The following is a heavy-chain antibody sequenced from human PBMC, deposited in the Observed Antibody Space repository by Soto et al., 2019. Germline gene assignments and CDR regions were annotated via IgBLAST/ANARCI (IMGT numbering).Heavy chain of an antibody. CDR1: GFTLSSYS. CDR3: ASLPTTFTSWWFDH. CDR2: ISSSSSYI. Sequence: PXGSLRLSCSASGFTLSSYSMNWVRQAPGKGLECVSSISSSSSYIYYADSVKGRFTISRDNAKNSLYLQMNSLRAEDTAVYYCASLPTTFTSWWFDHWGQGSLVTVSS. J-gene: IGHJ5*02. D-gene: IGHD1-26*01. V-gene: IGHV3-21*01.